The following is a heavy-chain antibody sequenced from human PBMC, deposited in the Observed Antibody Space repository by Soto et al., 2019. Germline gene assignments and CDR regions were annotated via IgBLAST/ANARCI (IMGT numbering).Heavy chain of an antibody. D-gene: IGHD3-16*01. J-gene: IGHJ5*02. Sequence: LRLSCAASGFTFSSYSMNWVRQAPGEGLEWVSSISSSSSYIYYADSVKGRFTISRDNAKNSLYLQMNSLRAEDTAVYYCARKQRADYDYIWGSSVWFDPWGQGTLVTVSS. CDR3: ARKQRADYDYIWGSSVWFDP. CDR1: GFTFSSYS. CDR2: ISSSSSYI. V-gene: IGHV3-21*01.